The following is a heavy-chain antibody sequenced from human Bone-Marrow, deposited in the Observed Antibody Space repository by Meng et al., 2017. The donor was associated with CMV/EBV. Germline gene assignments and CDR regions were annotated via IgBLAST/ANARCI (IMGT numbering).Heavy chain of an antibody. V-gene: IGHV3-9*01. D-gene: IGHD3-16*01. CDR2: INWNSYGI. J-gene: IGHJ6*01. Sequence: GGSLRLSCAASGFMFDDYGMSWVRQAPGKGLEWVSVINWNSYGIGYADSVKGRFTISRDNAKNSLYLQMNSLRAEDTALYYCAKDVGVKYYFYAMDVWGQGTTVTVSS. CDR3: AKDVGVKYYFYAMDV. CDR1: GFMFDDYG.